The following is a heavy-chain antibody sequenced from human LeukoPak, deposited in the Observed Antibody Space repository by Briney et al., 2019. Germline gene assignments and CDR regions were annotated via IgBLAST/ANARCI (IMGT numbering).Heavy chain of an antibody. J-gene: IGHJ4*02. CDR1: GYSLTCYY. CDR3: ARWDGYSSSPDY. Sequence: ASVKVSCKASGYSLTCYYMHWVRQAPGQGLEWMGWINPNSGETGYEQEFQGRVSMTRDMSISTIYMELARLKSDDTAFYYCARWDGYSSSPDYWGQGSLVTVSS. CDR2: INPNSGET. D-gene: IGHD6-13*01. V-gene: IGHV1-2*02.